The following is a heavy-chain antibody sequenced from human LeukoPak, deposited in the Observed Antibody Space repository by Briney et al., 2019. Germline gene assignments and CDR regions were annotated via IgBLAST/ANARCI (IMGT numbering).Heavy chain of an antibody. Sequence: ASVKVSCKASGGTFSSYAISWVRQAPGQGLEWMGGIIPIFGTANYARKFQGRVTITTDESTSTAYMELSSLRSEDTAVYYCARSERGYMDVWGKGTTVTVSS. V-gene: IGHV1-69*05. CDR2: IIPIFGTA. CDR1: GGTFSSYA. CDR3: ARSERGYMDV. J-gene: IGHJ6*03. D-gene: IGHD5-24*01.